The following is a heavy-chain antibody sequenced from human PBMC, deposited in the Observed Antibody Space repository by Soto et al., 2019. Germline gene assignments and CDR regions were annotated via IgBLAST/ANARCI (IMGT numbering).Heavy chain of an antibody. CDR2: ISYDGSNK. Sequence: QVQLVESGGDVVQPGGSLRLSCAASGFTFSNYIFYWVRQAPGKGPEWVAAISYDGSNKQYADSVKGRFAISRDNPGNSLDLQMNSLRSDDTALYYCARGDPYYGMDVWGQGTTVIVS. CDR3: ARGDPYYGMDV. CDR1: GFTFSNYI. V-gene: IGHV3-30*09. J-gene: IGHJ6*02.